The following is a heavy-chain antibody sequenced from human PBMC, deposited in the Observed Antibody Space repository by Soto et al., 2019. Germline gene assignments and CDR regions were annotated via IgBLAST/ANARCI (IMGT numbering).Heavy chain of an antibody. D-gene: IGHD3-10*02. J-gene: IGHJ4*02. CDR2: ISWNSGSI. CDR1: GLTFDDYA. V-gene: IGHV3-9*01. CDR3: ARSGDNYNVLDY. Sequence: GGSLRLSCAASGLTFDDYAMHWVRQAPGKGLEWVSGISWNSGSIGYADSVKGRFTISRDNAKNSLYLQINSLRGEDTAIYFCARSGDNYNVLDYWGPGTPVTVSS.